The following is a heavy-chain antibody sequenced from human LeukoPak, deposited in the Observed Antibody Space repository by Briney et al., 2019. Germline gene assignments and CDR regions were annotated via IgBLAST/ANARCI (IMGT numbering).Heavy chain of an antibody. V-gene: IGHV1-18*01. CDR3: VRDGHRLYDYYYYYMDV. CDR2: ISAYNGHT. J-gene: IGHJ6*03. Sequence: ASVKVSCKASGYTFTRYGISWVRQAPGQRLEWMGWISAYNGHTNYTQKLQGRVTMTTDTSTGTAYMELRSLRSDDTAVYFCVRDGHRLYDYYYYYMDVWGKGTTVTVSS. CDR1: GYTFTRYG. D-gene: IGHD2-2*02.